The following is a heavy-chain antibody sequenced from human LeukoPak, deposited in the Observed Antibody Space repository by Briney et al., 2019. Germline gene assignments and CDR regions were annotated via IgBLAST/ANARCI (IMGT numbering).Heavy chain of an antibody. CDR3: ARVMVRGVVDY. V-gene: IGHV3-11*04. CDR1: GFTFSDYY. Sequence: GGSLRLSCAASGFTFSDYYMSWIRQAPGKGLEWVSYISSSSSTIYYADSVKGRFTISRDNAKNSLYLQMNSLRAEDTAVYYCARVMVRGVVDYWGQGTLVTVSS. CDR2: ISSSSSTI. J-gene: IGHJ4*02. D-gene: IGHD3-10*01.